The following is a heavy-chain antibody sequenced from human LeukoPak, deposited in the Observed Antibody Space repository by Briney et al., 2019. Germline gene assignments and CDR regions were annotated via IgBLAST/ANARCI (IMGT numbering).Heavy chain of an antibody. J-gene: IGHJ4*02. V-gene: IGHV3-53*01. CDR1: GFTVSSNY. CDR3: ARGLRGLVGGNSYYFDY. CDR2: IYSGGST. D-gene: IGHD4-23*01. Sequence: GGSLRLSCAASGFTVSSNYMSWVRQAPGKGLEWVSVIYSGGSTYYADSEKGRFTISRDNSKNTLYLQMNSLRAEDTAVYYCARGLRGLVGGNSYYFDYWGQGTLVTVSS.